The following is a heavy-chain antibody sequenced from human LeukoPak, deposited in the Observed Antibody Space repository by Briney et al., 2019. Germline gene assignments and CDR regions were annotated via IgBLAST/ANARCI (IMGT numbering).Heavy chain of an antibody. Sequence: RGASVKVSCKASGGTFSSYAISWVRQAPGQGLEWMGWISAYNGNTNYAQKLQGRVTMTTDTSTSTAYMELRSLRSDDTAVYYCARLPPKWFGELTDAFDIWGQGTMVTVSS. CDR3: ARLPPKWFGELTDAFDI. D-gene: IGHD3-10*01. CDR2: ISAYNGNT. J-gene: IGHJ3*02. CDR1: GGTFSSYA. V-gene: IGHV1-18*01.